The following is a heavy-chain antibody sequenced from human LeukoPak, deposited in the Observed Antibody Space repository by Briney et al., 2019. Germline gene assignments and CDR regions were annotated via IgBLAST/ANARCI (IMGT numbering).Heavy chain of an antibody. D-gene: IGHD1/OR15-1a*01. CDR1: GFTVSSNY. CDR3: ARDLEHGGHGWFDP. V-gene: IGHV3-66*01. Sequence: PGGSLRLSCAASGFTVSSNYMSWVRQAPGKGLEWVSVIYSGGSTYYADSVKGRFTISRDNSKNTLYLQMNSLRAEDTAVYYCARDLEHGGHGWFDPWGQGTLVTVSS. J-gene: IGHJ5*02. CDR2: IYSGGST.